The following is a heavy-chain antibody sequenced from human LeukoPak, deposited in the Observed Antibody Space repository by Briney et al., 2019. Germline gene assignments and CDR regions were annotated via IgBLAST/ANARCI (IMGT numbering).Heavy chain of an antibody. J-gene: IGHJ6*02. V-gene: IGHV3-66*01. CDR3: ARDRWSSSWHGHYYYYGMDV. CDR1: GFTVSSNY. CDR2: IYSGGST. D-gene: IGHD6-13*01. Sequence: PGGSLRLSCAASGFTVSSNYMSWVRQAPGKGLEWVSVIYSGGSTYYADSVKGRFTISRDNSKNTLYLQMNSLRAEDTAVYYCARDRWSSSWHGHYYYYGMDVWGQGTTVTVSS.